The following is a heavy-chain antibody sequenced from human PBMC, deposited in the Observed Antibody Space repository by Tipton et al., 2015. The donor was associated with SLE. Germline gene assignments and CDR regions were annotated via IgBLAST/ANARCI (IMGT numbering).Heavy chain of an antibody. J-gene: IGHJ4*02. CDR2: IYYSGST. CDR3: ARGPLGIDRYFDY. V-gene: IGHV4-31*03. D-gene: IGHD7-27*01. Sequence: TLSLTCTVSGGSISSGGYYWSWIRQHPGKGLEWIGYIYYSGSTYYNPSLKSRVTISVDTSKNQFSLKLSSVTAADTAVYYCARGPLGIDRYFDYWGQGTLVTVSS. CDR1: GGSISSGGYY.